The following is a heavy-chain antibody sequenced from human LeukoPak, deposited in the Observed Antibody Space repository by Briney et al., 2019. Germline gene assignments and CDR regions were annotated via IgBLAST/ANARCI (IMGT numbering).Heavy chain of an antibody. CDR1: GGSISSYY. CDR2: IYYSGST. D-gene: IGHD3-10*01. J-gene: IGHJ6*02. Sequence: KTSETLSLTCTVSGGSISSYYWSWIRQPPGKGLEWIGYIYYSGSTNYNPSLKGRVTISVDTSKNQFSLKLSSVTAADTAVYYCARHGATADMDVWGQGTTVTVSS. V-gene: IGHV4-59*08. CDR3: ARHGATADMDV.